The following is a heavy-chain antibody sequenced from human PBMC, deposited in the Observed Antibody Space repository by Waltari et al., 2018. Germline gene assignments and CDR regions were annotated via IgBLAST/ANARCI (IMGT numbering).Heavy chain of an antibody. CDR2: IHDSGIT. J-gene: IGHJ5*02. D-gene: IGHD6-6*01. CDR3: AKMAGTWQLAENWFDP. CDR1: VGAINTSY. Sequence: QVRLQESGPGLVKPSETLSLTCTVSVGAINTSYWSWLRQYPGKGLEWVGHIHDSGITNYNPSLKRRVSMSIDTSKNQFTLNVTSVTAADSAVYYCAKMAGTWQLAENWFDPWGQGTLVTVSS. V-gene: IGHV4-59*01.